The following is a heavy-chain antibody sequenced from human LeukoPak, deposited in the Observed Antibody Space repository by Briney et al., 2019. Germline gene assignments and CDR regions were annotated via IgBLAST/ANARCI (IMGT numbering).Heavy chain of an antibody. V-gene: IGHV3-9*01. CDR1: GFTFDDYA. CDR2: ISWNSGNI. CDR3: AKGGIHRGYYYYYMDV. Sequence: QTGGSLRLSCAASGFTFDDYAMHWVRQAPGKGLEWVSGISWNSGNIGYADPVKGRFTISRDNAKNSLYLQMNSLRAEDTALYFCAKGGIHRGYYYYYMDVWGKGTTVTISS. J-gene: IGHJ6*03. D-gene: IGHD6-13*01.